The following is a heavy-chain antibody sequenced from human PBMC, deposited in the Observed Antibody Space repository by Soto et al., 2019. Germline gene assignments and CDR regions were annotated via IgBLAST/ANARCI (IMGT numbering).Heavy chain of an antibody. V-gene: IGHV4-31*03. CDR2: IYYSGGT. J-gene: IGHJ4*02. D-gene: IGHD7-27*01. Sequence: SETLSLTCTVSGASISNGGYYWSWIRQYPGRGLEWIGYIYYSGGTYYNPSLKSRVTISVDTSKNQFSLRLTSVTAADTAVYYCACWGRDYFDYWGQGTLVIVSS. CDR3: ACWGRDYFDY. CDR1: GASISNGGYY.